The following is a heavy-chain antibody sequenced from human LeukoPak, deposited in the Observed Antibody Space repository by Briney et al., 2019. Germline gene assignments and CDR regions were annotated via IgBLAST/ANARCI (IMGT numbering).Heavy chain of an antibody. CDR2: IKQDGSET. CDR3: ARDRDSRWDFDL. CDR1: GFTSSTYW. D-gene: IGHD3-22*01. V-gene: IGHV3-7*01. J-gene: IGHJ2*01. Sequence: GGSLRLSCAASGFTSSTYWMSWVRQAPGKGLEWVASIKQDGSETFYVDSVKGRFTLSRDNAKNSLYLQMNSLRADDTAVYYCARDRDSRWDFDLWGRGTLVTVSS.